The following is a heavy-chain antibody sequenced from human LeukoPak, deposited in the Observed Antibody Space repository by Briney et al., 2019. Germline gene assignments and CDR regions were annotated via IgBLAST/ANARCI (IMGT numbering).Heavy chain of an antibody. CDR3: AKDTSLGYCSGGSCHYCLDY. V-gene: IGHV3-30*18. CDR2: ISYDGSNK. J-gene: IGHJ4*02. D-gene: IGHD2-15*01. CDR1: GFTFSSYG. Sequence: GGSLRLSCAASGFTFSSYGMHWVRQAPGKGLEWVAVISYDGSNKYYADSVKGRFTISRDNSKNTLYLQMNSLRAEDTAVYYCAKDTSLGYCSGGSCHYCLDYWGQGTLVTVSS.